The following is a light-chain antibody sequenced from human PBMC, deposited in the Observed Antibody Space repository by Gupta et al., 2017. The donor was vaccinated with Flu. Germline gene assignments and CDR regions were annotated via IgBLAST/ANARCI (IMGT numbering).Light chain of an antibody. V-gene: IGKV3D-20*01. CDR2: DAS. J-gene: IGKJ1*01. CDR3: QQYTRSPRT. Sequence: IVLTQPPATLSLSLGERATLSCGASQTINNNHVAWYQQKPGLAPRLVIYDASTRASGITDRFSGSGSGTDFTLTISKLEPEDVAVYHCQQYTRSPRTFGQGTKVEIK. CDR1: QTINNNH.